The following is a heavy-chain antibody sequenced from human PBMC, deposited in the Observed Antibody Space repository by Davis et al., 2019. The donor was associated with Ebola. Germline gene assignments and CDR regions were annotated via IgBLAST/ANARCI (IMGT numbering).Heavy chain of an antibody. CDR3: AREWSIGPYSSSWYPGSDAFDI. D-gene: IGHD6-13*01. Sequence: SVKVSCKASGCTFSSYSISWVRQAPGQGLEWMGGIIPIFGTANYAQKFQGRVTITADESTSTAYMELSSLRSEDTAVYYCAREWSIGPYSSSWYPGSDAFDIWGQGTMVTVSS. CDR1: GCTFSSYS. CDR2: IIPIFGTA. V-gene: IGHV1-69*13. J-gene: IGHJ3*02.